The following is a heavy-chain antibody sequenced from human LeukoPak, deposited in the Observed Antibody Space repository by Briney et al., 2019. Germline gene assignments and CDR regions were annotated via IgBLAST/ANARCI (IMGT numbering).Heavy chain of an antibody. V-gene: IGHV4-39*01. Sequence: SETLSLTCTVSGGSISSSIYCWVWIRQPPGRGLEWIGSIYYTGGTYYNPSLKSRVTISVDTSKNQFSLKLSSVTAADTAAYYCARRRTGPVYSFDYWGQGTLVTVSS. CDR2: IYYTGGT. J-gene: IGHJ4*02. CDR3: ARRRTGPVYSFDY. CDR1: GGSISSSIYC. D-gene: IGHD2-2*01.